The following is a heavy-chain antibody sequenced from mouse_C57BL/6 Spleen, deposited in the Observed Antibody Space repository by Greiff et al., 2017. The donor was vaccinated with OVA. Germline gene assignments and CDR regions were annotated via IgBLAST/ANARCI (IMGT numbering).Heavy chain of an antibody. CDR3: ARSGYGGGHWYFEV. Sequence: QVQLQQPGAELVRPGSSVKLSCKASGYTFTSYWMHWVKQRPIQGLEWIGNIDPSDSETNYNQKFKDKATLTVDKSSSTAYMQLSSLTSEDSAVYYCARSGYGGGHWYFEVWGTGTTVTVSS. J-gene: IGHJ1*03. D-gene: IGHD1-1*02. CDR2: IDPSDSET. V-gene: IGHV1-52*01. CDR1: GYTFTSYW.